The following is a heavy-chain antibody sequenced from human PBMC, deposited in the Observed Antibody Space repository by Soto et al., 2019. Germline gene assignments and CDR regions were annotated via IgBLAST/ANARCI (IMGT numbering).Heavy chain of an antibody. J-gene: IGHJ4*02. CDR2: ISGSGGST. CDR1: GFTFSSYA. Sequence: GGSLRLSCAASGFTFSSYAMSWVRQAPGKGLEWVSAISGSGGSTYYADSVKGRFTISRDNSKNTLYLQMNSLRAEDTAVYYCAQHSYSSSSGFDYWGQGTLVTVSS. V-gene: IGHV3-23*01. CDR3: AQHSYSSSSGFDY. D-gene: IGHD6-6*01.